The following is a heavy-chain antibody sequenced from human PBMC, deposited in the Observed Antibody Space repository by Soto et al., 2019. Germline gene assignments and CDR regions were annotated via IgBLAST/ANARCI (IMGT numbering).Heavy chain of an antibody. CDR1: GYIFTSYW. Sequence: GALKISCKCSGYIFTSYWIGWVRHMPGKGLEWMGIIYPGDSDTRYSPSFQGQVTISADKSISTAYLQWSSLKASDTAMYYCARTESGYSYGFADVWGQGTTVTVS. D-gene: IGHD5-18*01. CDR2: IYPGDSDT. J-gene: IGHJ6*02. CDR3: ARTESGYSYGFADV. V-gene: IGHV5-51*01.